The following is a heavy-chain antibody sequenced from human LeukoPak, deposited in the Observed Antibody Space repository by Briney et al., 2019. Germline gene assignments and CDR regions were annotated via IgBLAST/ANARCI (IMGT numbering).Heavy chain of an antibody. Sequence: GASVKVSCKASGYTFTSYGISWVRQAPGQGLEWMGWISAYNGNTNYAQKLQGRVTMTTDTSTSTAYMELRSLRSDDTALYYCARDSNTIFGVVSRNNFDYWGQGTLVTVSS. V-gene: IGHV1-18*01. D-gene: IGHD3-3*01. J-gene: IGHJ4*02. CDR2: ISAYNGNT. CDR3: ARDSNTIFGVVSRNNFDY. CDR1: GYTFTSYG.